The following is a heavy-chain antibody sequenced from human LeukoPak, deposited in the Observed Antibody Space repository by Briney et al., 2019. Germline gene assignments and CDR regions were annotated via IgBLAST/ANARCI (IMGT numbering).Heavy chain of an antibody. CDR1: GGTFSSYA. V-gene: IGHV1-69*05. CDR2: IIPIFGTA. Sequence: ASVKVSCKASGGTFSSYAISWVRQAPGQGLEWMGGIIPIFGTANYAQKFQGRVTITTDESTSTAYMELSSLRSEDTAVYYCARGARDGYNLIDYWAREPWSPSPQ. D-gene: IGHD5-24*01. CDR3: ARGARDGYNLIDY. J-gene: IGHJ4*02.